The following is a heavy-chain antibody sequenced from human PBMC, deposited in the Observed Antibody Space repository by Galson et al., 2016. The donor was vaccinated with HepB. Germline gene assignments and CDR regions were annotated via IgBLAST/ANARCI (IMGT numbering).Heavy chain of an antibody. Sequence: SETLSLTCAVSADSIDTTSYYWAWIRQPPGKGLEWIGNIYYSGATYYKSSLQSRVTISVDTSKNQFSLSLRFVTAADTALYSCARQDRAGLVNFWGQGTMVTVSS. CDR1: ADSIDTTSYY. V-gene: IGHV4-39*01. J-gene: IGHJ3*01. CDR3: ARQDRAGLVNF. D-gene: IGHD3/OR15-3a*01. CDR2: IYYSGAT.